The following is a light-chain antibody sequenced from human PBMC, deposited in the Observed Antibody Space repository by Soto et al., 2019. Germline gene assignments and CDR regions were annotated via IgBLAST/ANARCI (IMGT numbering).Light chain of an antibody. J-gene: IGKJ1*01. CDR1: RDIGND. V-gene: IGKV1-6*01. CDR3: LQHFNFSWT. Sequence: AIQMTQSPSSLSASVGDRVTITCRASRDIGNDLGWYQQKPGKAPKHLIFAASNLQSGVPSRFSGGGSGTDSTLTISSLQADDFATYYCLQHFNFSWTFGQGTKVE. CDR2: AAS.